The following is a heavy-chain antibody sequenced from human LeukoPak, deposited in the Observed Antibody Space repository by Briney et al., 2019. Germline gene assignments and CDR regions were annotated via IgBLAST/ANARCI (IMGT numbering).Heavy chain of an antibody. CDR2: VNPNSGGT. V-gene: IGHV1-2*02. J-gene: IGHJ6*02. D-gene: IGHD6-25*01. CDR3: AREAGDYYYGMDV. Sequence: GASVKVSCKASGYTFTGYYMHWVRQAPGQGLEWVGWVNPNSGGTNYAQKFQGRVTMTRDTSISTAYMELSRLRSDDTAVYYCAREAGDYYYGMDVWGQGTTVTVSS. CDR1: GYTFTGYY.